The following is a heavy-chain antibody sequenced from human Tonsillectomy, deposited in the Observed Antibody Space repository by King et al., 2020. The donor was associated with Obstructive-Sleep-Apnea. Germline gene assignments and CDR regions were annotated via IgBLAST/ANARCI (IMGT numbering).Heavy chain of an antibody. Sequence: VQLVESGGGLVQPGGSLRLSCAVSGFTFSSYWMSWVRQAPGKGLEWVANIKQDGNEKYYVDSVKGRFTISRDNAHNSLFLQMDSLRAEDTAVYYCVRSRMIAVAGPRDYWGPGTLVTVSS. J-gene: IGHJ4*02. CDR2: IKQDGNEK. D-gene: IGHD6-19*01. V-gene: IGHV3-7*01. CDR1: GFTFSSYW. CDR3: VRSRMIAVAGPRDY.